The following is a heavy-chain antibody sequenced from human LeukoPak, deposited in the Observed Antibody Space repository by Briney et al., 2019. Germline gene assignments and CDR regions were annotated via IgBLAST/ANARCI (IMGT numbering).Heavy chain of an antibody. CDR1: GFNFGDHA. D-gene: IGHD5-18*01. J-gene: IGHJ6*02. CDR2: IRSKAYRGTK. Sequence: GGSLRLSCTTSGFNFGDHAMTWVRQAPGKGLEWVGFIRSKAYRGTKEYAASVKGRFTISRDDSKSVVYLQMNSLKSEDTAVYYCSRGPIQLWVHNGVDVWGQGTTVTVSS. V-gene: IGHV3-49*04. CDR3: SRGPIQLWVHNGVDV.